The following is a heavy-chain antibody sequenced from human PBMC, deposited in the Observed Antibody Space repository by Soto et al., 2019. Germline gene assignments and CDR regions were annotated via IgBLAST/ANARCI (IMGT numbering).Heavy chain of an antibody. Sequence: QVQLVQSGAEVKTPGSSVKVSCEASGGTFSGHAISWVRQAPGQGPEWMGGLIPLFGTTQHAQNFQDRITITADKSTSTAYMELTSLRFEDTAIYYCARGPNWGYRFDSWGQGTLVTVSS. CDR1: GGTFSGHA. J-gene: IGHJ4*02. CDR2: LIPLFGTT. V-gene: IGHV1-69*06. D-gene: IGHD7-27*01. CDR3: ARGPNWGYRFDS.